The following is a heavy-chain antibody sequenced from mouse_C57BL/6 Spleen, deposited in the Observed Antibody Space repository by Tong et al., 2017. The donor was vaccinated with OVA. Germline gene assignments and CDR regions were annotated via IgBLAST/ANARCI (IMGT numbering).Heavy chain of an antibody. Sequence: EVQLQESGGGLVQPKGSLKLSCAASGFTFNTYAMHWVRQAPEKGLEWVAYISSGSSTIYYADTVKGRFTISRDDSESMLYLQMNNLKTEDTAMYYCVAGLDYWGQGTTLTVSS. CDR2: ISSGSSTI. CDR3: VAGLDY. V-gene: IGHV10-3*01. D-gene: IGHD4-1*01. CDR1: GFTFNTYA. J-gene: IGHJ2*01.